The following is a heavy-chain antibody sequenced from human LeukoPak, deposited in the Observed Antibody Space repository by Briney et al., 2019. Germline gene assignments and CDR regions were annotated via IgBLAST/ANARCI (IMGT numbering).Heavy chain of an antibody. V-gene: IGHV3-7*01. D-gene: IGHD5-18*01. Sequence: GGSLRLSCAASGFTFSSYWTSWVRHAPGRGLEWVANIKQDGSEKNYVESVKGRFTITRDNAKNSLYLEMNSLRAEDTAVYDWARDRGYSYEWGQGTLVTVSS. J-gene: IGHJ4*02. CDR2: IKQDGSEK. CDR3: ARDRGYSYE. CDR1: GFTFSSYW.